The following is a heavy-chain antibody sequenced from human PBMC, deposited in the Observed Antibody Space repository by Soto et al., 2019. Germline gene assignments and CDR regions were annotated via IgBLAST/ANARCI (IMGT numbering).Heavy chain of an antibody. V-gene: IGHV4-59*08. D-gene: IGHD3-16*01. CDR2: IYYSGST. Sequence: QVQLQESGPGLVKPSETLSLTCTVSGGSISSYYWSWIRQPPGKGLEWIGYIYYSGSTNYNPSLKSRVTISVDTSKNQFSLKLSSETAADTAVYYCARRWGTTFDYWGQGTLVTVSS. J-gene: IGHJ4*02. CDR3: ARRWGTTFDY. CDR1: GGSISSYY.